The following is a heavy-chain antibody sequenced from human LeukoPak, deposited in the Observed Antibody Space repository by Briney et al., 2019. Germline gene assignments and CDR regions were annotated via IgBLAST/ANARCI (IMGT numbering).Heavy chain of an antibody. CDR1: GYTFTSYY. D-gene: IGHD3-22*01. CDR3: ARVFSFRDYYYDSSGSAIDY. V-gene: IGHV1-46*01. CDR2: INPSGGST. Sequence: ASVKVSCKASGYTFTSYYMHWVRQAPGQGLEWMGIINPSGGSTSYAQKFQGRVTMTRDTSTSTVYMELSSLRSEDTAVYYCARVFSFRDYYYDSSGSAIDYWGQGTLVTVSS. J-gene: IGHJ4*02.